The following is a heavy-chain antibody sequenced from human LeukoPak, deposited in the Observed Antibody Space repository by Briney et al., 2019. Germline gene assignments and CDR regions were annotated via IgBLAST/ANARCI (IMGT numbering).Heavy chain of an antibody. CDR1: GFTFSSYG. Sequence: GASLRLSCAASGFTFSSYGMHWVRQAPGKGLERVAFIRYDGSNKYYADSVKGRFTISRDNSKNTLYLQMNSLRAEDTAVYYCAKEYYSNSPDYYYYYMDVWGKGTTVTVSS. CDR2: IRYDGSNK. V-gene: IGHV3-30*02. CDR3: AKEYYSNSPDYYYYYMDV. D-gene: IGHD4-11*01. J-gene: IGHJ6*03.